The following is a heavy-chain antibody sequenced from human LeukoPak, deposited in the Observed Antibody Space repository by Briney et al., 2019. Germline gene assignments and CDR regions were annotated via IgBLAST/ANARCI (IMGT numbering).Heavy chain of an antibody. J-gene: IGHJ3*02. Sequence: GGSLRLSCAASGFAFSSYEMNWVRQAPGKGLEWVSYISSSGSTIYYADSVKGRFTISRDNAKNSLYLQMNSLRAEDTAVYYCAREDGDAFDIWGQGTVVSVSS. V-gene: IGHV3-48*03. CDR3: AREDGDAFDI. D-gene: IGHD5-24*01. CDR2: ISSSGSTI. CDR1: GFAFSSYE.